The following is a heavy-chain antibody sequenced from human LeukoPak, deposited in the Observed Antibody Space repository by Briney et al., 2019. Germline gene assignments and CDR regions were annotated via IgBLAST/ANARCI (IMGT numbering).Heavy chain of an antibody. J-gene: IGHJ4*02. CDR1: GYTFTSYG. CDR3: ARVGDYGDYGSGLDY. D-gene: IGHD4-17*01. CDR2: ISAYNGNT. V-gene: IGHV1-18*01. Sequence: ASVKDSCKASGYTFTSYGISWVRQAPGQGLEWMGWISAYNGNTNYAQKFQGRVTMTTDTSTSTAYMELRSLRSDDTAVYYCARVGDYGDYGSGLDYWGQGTLVTVSS.